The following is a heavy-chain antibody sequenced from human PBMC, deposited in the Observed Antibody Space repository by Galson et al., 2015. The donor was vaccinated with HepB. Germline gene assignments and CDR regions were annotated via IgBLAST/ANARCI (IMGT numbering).Heavy chain of an antibody. J-gene: IGHJ6*02. Sequence: SVKVSCKASGYTFTDYYMHWVRQAPGQGLEWMGWINPNSGGTNYAQKFQGRVTMTRDTSISTAYMELSRLRSDDTAVYYCARGYCSSIRPCGMDVWGQGTTVTVSS. CDR2: INPNSGGT. CDR3: ARGYCSSIRPCGMDV. D-gene: IGHD2-2*01. V-gene: IGHV1-2*02. CDR1: GYTFTDYY.